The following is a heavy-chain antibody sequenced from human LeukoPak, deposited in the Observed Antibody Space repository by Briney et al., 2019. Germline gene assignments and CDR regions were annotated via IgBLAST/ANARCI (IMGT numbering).Heavy chain of an antibody. CDR3: ARHRAYSSSSPFDY. CDR1: GGSISSLY. J-gene: IGHJ4*02. Sequence: SETLSLTCSVSGGSISSLYWSWIRQPPGKGLEWIGYIYYTGSTNYNPSLKSRVTMFVDMSKNRFSLRLSSVTAADTAVYYCARHRAYSSSSPFDYWGQGTLVTVSS. CDR2: IYYTGST. D-gene: IGHD6-6*01. V-gene: IGHV4-59*08.